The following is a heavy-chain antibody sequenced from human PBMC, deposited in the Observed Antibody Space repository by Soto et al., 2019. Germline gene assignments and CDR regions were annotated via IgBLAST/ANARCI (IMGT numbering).Heavy chain of an antibody. D-gene: IGHD6-19*01. CDR2: IWYDGSNK. CDR3: ARDYEDSSGWYGFDY. Sequence: QVQLVESGGGVVQPGRSLRLSCAASGFTFSSYGMHWVRQAPGKGLEWVAVIWYDGSNKYYADSVKGRFTISRDNSKNTLYLQMNSLRAEDTAVYYCARDYEDSSGWYGFDYWGQGTLVTISS. J-gene: IGHJ4*02. V-gene: IGHV3-33*01. CDR1: GFTFSSYG.